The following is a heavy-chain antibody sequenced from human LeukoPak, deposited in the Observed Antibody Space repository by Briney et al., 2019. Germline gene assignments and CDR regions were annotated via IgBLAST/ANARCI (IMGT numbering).Heavy chain of an antibody. CDR3: AKDIKPGYYYDSSGFDAFDI. D-gene: IGHD3-22*01. CDR1: GFTFSSYA. Sequence: GSLRLSCAASGFTFSSYAMSWVRQAPGKGLEWVSAISGSGGSTYYADSVKGRFTISRDNSKNTLYLQMNSLRAEDTAVYYCAKDIKPGYYYDSSGFDAFDIWGQGTMVTVSS. J-gene: IGHJ3*02. V-gene: IGHV3-23*01. CDR2: ISGSGGST.